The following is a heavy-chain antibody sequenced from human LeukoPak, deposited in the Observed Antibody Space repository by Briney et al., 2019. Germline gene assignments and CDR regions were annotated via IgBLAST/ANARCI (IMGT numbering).Heavy chain of an antibody. Sequence: PGGSLRLSCAASGFTVSSNYMSWVRQAPGKGLEWFSVIYSGGSTYYADSVKGRFTISRDNSKNTLYLQMNSLRAEDTAVYYCARDRTDAFDIWGQGTMVTVSS. CDR3: ARDRTDAFDI. CDR2: IYSGGST. V-gene: IGHV3-66*02. J-gene: IGHJ3*02. CDR1: GFTVSSNY.